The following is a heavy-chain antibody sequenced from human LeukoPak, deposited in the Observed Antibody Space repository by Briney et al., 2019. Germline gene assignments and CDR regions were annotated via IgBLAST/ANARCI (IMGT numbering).Heavy chain of an antibody. D-gene: IGHD4-23*01. Sequence: GGSLRLSCAASGFTFSSYGMHWVRQAPGKGLEWVAVISYDGSNKYYADSVKGRFTISRDNSENTLYLQMNSLRAEDTALYYCAKECGANYVGNWGQRSLVSASS. CDR2: ISYDGSNK. CDR1: GFTFSSYG. V-gene: IGHV3-30*18. J-gene: IGHJ4*02. CDR3: AKECGANYVGN.